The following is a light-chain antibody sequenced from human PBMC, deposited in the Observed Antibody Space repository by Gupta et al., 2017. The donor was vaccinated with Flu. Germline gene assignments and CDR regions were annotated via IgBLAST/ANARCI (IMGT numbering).Light chain of an antibody. J-gene: IGKJ2*02. CDR2: EVS. CDR3: MKGKHPWT. CDR1: QSLVYSDGNNY. Sequence: PVTLGQPASISCRSSQSLVYSDGNNYLNWVQQRPGQSPRRIIYEVSNRDFGGPDRFSGSGSGTDFTLKSSRGEDEDVGVYYGMKGKHPWTFGQGTKLEIK. V-gene: IGKV2-30*01.